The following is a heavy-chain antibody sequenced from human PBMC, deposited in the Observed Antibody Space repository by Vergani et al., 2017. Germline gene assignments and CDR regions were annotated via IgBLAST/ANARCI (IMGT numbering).Heavy chain of an antibody. D-gene: IGHD2-2*01. CDR2: VSTGTKSQ. CDR3: AREYSSTSGRAFDF. CDR1: GCSFGDYA. Sequence: EVQLVESGGGLVPPGRSLRLSCAASGCSFGDYAMTWVRQAPGKGLEWVSFVSTGTKSQSYAESVKGRFTISRDSAKNSLYLQMDSLRAEDTAVYYCAREYSSTSGRAFDFWGQGTKVTVSS. V-gene: IGHV3-48*01. J-gene: IGHJ3*01.